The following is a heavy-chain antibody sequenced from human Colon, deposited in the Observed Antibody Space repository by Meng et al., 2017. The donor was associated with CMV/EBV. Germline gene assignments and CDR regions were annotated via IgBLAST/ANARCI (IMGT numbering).Heavy chain of an antibody. CDR1: DYS. CDR2: IYHTGTT. Sequence: DYSWRLIRQPPVQCLEWIGSIYHTGTTFYRPSLKTLVPMSVPTSPSQFSLKLTSVAAADTAVYYCASALPSYDSTSYHFGNYCFDPWGQGTLVTVSS. D-gene: IGHD3-22*01. CDR3: ASALPSYDSTSYHFGNYCFDP. V-gene: IGHV4-30-4*08. J-gene: IGHJ5*02.